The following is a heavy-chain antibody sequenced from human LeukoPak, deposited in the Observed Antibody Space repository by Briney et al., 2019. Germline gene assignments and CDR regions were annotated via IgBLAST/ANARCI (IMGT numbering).Heavy chain of an antibody. V-gene: IGHV4-39*01. CDR3: ARHYYYYDSSGYYYFDY. D-gene: IGHD3-22*01. CDR2: IYYSGST. J-gene: IGHJ4*02. Sequence: SETLSLTCTVSGGSISSSSYYWGWIRQPPGKGLEWFGRIYYSGSTYYNPSLKSRVTISVDTSKNQFSLKLSSVTAADTAVYYCARHYYYYDSSGYYYFDYWGQGTLVTVSS. CDR1: GGSISSSSYY.